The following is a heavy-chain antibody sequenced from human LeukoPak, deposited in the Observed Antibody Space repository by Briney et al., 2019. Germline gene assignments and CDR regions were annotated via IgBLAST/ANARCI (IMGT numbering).Heavy chain of an antibody. CDR1: GGSLSSSSYY. CDR2: LYYSGTP. J-gene: IGHJ4*02. CDR3: ARADYGDYGAY. Sequence: PSETLSLTCTVSGGSLSSSSYYWVWIRQPPGKGLEGIGSLYYSGTPYYNPSLKRRVAISGDTSRNQFSLKLGSVTAADTAVYYCARADYGDYGAYWGQGTLVTVSS. V-gene: IGHV4-39*07. D-gene: IGHD4-17*01.